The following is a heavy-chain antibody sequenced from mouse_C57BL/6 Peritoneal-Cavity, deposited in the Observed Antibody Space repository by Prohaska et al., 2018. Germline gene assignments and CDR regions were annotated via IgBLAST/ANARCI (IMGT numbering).Heavy chain of an antibody. V-gene: IGHV1-52*01. CDR1: GYTFTSYW. J-gene: IGHJ3*01. CDR2: IDPSVSET. CDR3: ARESSNYGFAY. Sequence: QVQLQQPGAELVRPGSSVKLSCKASGYTFTSYWMHWVKQRPIQGLEWIGNIDPSVSETHYNQKFKDKATLTVDKSSSTAYMQLSSLTSEDSAVYYCARESSNYGFAYWGQGTLVTVSA. D-gene: IGHD2-5*01.